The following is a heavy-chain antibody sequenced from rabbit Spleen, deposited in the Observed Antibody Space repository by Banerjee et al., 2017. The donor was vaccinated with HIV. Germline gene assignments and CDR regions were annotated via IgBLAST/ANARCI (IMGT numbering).Heavy chain of an antibody. J-gene: IGHJ4*01. CDR2: IYAGKGST. CDR3: ARDAGSYDYIDVYFNL. D-gene: IGHD8-1*01. V-gene: IGHV1S7*01. CDR1: GFDFSSYY. Sequence: QLKETGGGLVQPGGSLTLSCKASGFDFSSYYMSWVRQAPGKGLEWIGIIYAGKGSTDYASWVNGRFTISSDNAQNTVDLQMNSLTAADTATYFCARDAGSYDYIDVYFNLWGPGTLVTVS.